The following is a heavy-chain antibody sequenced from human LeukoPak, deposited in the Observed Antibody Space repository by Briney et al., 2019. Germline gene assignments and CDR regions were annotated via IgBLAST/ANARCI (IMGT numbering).Heavy chain of an antibody. J-gene: IGHJ4*02. D-gene: IGHD1-26*01. V-gene: IGHV3-23*01. CDR1: GFTFSSYA. CDR2: ISGSGGST. Sequence: PGGSLRLSCAASGFTFSSYAMSWVRQAPGKGLEWVSAISGSGGSTYYADSVKGRFTISRDNSKNTPYLQMNSLRAEDTAVYYCAKDTAAVGATRQFVYWGQGTLVTVSS. CDR3: AKDTAAVGATRQFVY.